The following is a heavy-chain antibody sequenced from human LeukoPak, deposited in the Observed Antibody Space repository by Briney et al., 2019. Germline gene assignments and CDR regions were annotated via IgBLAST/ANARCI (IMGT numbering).Heavy chain of an antibody. V-gene: IGHV3-53*01. CDR2: IYSGGNT. J-gene: IGHJ1*01. CDR1: WFTVSSNY. Sequence: PGESLRLSCAASWFTVSSNYMGWVRQAPGKGLEWVSVIYSGGNTYYADSVKDRFTISRDNSRNTLYLQMNSLRAEDTALYYCARKSGSYLXWGQXTLVTV. CDR3: ARKSGSYLX. D-gene: IGHD1-26*01.